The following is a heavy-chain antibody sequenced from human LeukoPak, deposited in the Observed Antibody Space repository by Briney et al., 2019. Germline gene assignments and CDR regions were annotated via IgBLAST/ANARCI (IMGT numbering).Heavy chain of an antibody. CDR2: ISAYNGNT. Sequence: ASVKVSCKASGYTFTNYGISWVRQAPGQGLEWVGWISAYNGNTNYAQKLQGRVTMTTDTSTSTAYMELRSLRSDDTAVYYCARAPFLDILTGYRYYYYYMDVWGKGTTVTISS. D-gene: IGHD3-9*01. CDR3: ARAPFLDILTGYRYYYYYMDV. CDR1: GYTFTNYG. J-gene: IGHJ6*03. V-gene: IGHV1-18*01.